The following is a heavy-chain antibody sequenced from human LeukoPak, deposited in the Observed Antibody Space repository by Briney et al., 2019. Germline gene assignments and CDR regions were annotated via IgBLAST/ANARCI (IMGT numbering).Heavy chain of an antibody. V-gene: IGHV4-59*01. CDR2: IYYSGST. CDR3: ARDQTVTTGFRAFDI. J-gene: IGHJ3*02. Sequence: KSSETLSLTCTVSGGPISRYYWSWIRQPPGKGLEWIGYIYYSGSTNYNPSLKSRVTISVDTSKNQFSLKLSSVTAADTAVYYCARDQTVTTGFRAFDIWGQGTMVTVSS. CDR1: GGPISRYY. D-gene: IGHD4-17*01.